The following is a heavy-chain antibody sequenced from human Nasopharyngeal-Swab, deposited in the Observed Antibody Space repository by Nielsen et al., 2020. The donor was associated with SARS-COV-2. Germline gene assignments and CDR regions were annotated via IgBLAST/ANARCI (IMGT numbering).Heavy chain of an antibody. CDR1: GGSFSGYY. Sequence: SETLSLTCAVYGGSFSGYYWSWIRQPPGKGLEWIGEINHSGSTNYNPSLKSRVTISVDKSKNQFSLKLSSVTAADTAVYYCARQVRRPLWGFDYWGQGTLVTVSS. CDR2: INHSGST. V-gene: IGHV4-34*01. D-gene: IGHD3-10*01. CDR3: ARQVRRPLWGFDY. J-gene: IGHJ4*02.